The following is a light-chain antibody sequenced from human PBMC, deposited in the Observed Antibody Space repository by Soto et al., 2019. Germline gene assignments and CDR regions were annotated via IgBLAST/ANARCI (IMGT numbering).Light chain of an antibody. CDR2: GAS. CDR1: QSVSSN. Sequence: EIVMTQSPATLSVSPGERATLSCRASQSVSSNLVWYQQKPGQAPRLLIYGASTRATGIPARFSGSGSGTEFTLTINSLQSEDFATYYCQQSYSTPGTFGQGTKVEFK. CDR3: QQSYSTPGT. J-gene: IGKJ1*01. V-gene: IGKV3-15*01.